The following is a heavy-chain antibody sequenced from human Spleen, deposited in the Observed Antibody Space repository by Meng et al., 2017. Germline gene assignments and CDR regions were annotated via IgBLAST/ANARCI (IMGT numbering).Heavy chain of an antibody. CDR2: ISSSSSYI. CDR1: GFTFSSYS. J-gene: IGHJ4*02. CDR3: AREEQQLVRAIGYYFDY. V-gene: IGHV3-21*01. Sequence: GGSLRLSCAASGFTFSSYSMNWVRQAPGKGLEWVSSISSSSSYIYYADSVKGRFTISRDNAKNSLYLQMNSLRAEDTAVYYCAREEQQLVRAIGYYFDYWGQGTLVTVSS. D-gene: IGHD6-13*01.